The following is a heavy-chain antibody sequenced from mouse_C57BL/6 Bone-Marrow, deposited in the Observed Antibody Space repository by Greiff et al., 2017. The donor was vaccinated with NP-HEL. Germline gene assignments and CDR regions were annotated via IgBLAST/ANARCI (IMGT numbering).Heavy chain of an antibody. Sequence: VQLQQSGAELVRPGASVKLSCTASGFNIKDDYMHWVKQRPEQGLEWIGWIDPENGDTEYASKFQGKATITADTSSNTAYLQLSSLTSEDTAVYYCTTPAGFDYWGQGTTLTVSS. CDR3: TTPAGFDY. V-gene: IGHV14-4*01. J-gene: IGHJ2*01. CDR1: GFNIKDDY. CDR2: IDPENGDT.